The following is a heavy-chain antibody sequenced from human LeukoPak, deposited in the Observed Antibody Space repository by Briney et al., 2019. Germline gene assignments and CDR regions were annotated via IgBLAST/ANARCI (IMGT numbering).Heavy chain of an antibody. CDR3: ARERIAAAGGGDY. CDR2: MYRSETT. Sequence: ETLSLTCTVSGYSISDGYFWGWIRQPPGKGLEWIGSMYRSETTFYNPSLKSRVTMSVDMSKNQFSLKLSSVTAADTAVYYCARERIAAAGGGDYWGQGTLVTVSS. D-gene: IGHD6-13*01. V-gene: IGHV4-38-2*02. CDR1: GYSISDGYF. J-gene: IGHJ4*02.